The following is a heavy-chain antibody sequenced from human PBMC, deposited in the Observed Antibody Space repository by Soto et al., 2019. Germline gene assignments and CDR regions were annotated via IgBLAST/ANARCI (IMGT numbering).Heavy chain of an antibody. CDR1: GFSLSTSGVG. CDR3: VRSPGQALSRGGAFDI. V-gene: IGHV2-5*02. Sequence: QITLKESGPTLVKPTQTLTLTCTFSGFSLSTSGVGVGWIRQPPGKALEFVTLIYWDDEKRYSPSLKSRLTITKDTSENQVVFTMTNTDPVDTATYYCVRSPGQALSRGGAFDIWGPRTLVTVSS. D-gene: IGHD2-8*02. J-gene: IGHJ3*02. CDR2: IYWDDEK.